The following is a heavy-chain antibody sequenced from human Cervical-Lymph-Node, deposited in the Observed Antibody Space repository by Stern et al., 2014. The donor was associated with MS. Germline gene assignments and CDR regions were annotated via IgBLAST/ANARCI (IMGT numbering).Heavy chain of an antibody. J-gene: IGHJ5*02. CDR1: GYSFTGYW. V-gene: IGHV5-51*01. D-gene: IGHD6-6*01. CDR2: TFPGSSDP. Sequence: VHLVESGAEVKKPGESLKISCKGYGYSFTGYWIGWMRQMTGAGLDCLGITFPGSSDPRYNPSFQGKVTISVDRSTSTAYLQWSSLKASDTAMYYCARYTAPRFEGNWFDPWGQGTLVTVSS. CDR3: ARYTAPRFEGNWFDP.